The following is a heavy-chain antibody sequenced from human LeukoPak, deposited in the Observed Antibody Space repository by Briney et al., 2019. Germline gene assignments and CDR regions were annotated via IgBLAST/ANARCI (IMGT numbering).Heavy chain of an antibody. Sequence: ASAKVSCKASGYTFTSYGISWVRQAPGQGLEWMGWISAYNGNTNYAQKFQGRVTITRNTSISTAYMELSSLRSEDTAVYYCARGPKWRLNDYWGQGTLVTVSS. CDR3: ARGPKWRLNDY. D-gene: IGHD6-25*01. J-gene: IGHJ4*02. V-gene: IGHV1-18*01. CDR2: ISAYNGNT. CDR1: GYTFTSYG.